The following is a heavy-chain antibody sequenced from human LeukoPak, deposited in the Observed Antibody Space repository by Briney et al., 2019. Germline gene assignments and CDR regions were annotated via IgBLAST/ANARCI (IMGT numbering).Heavy chain of an antibody. CDR3: AKRGGSYHFDY. CDR1: GFTFSSYG. J-gene: IGHJ4*02. D-gene: IGHD1-26*01. Sequence: PGGSLRLSCAASGFTFSSYGMHWVRQAPGKGLEWVAVISYDGSNKYYADSVKGRFTISRDNSKNTLYLQMNSLRAEDTAVYYCAKRGGSYHFDYWGQGTLVTVSS. CDR2: ISYDGSNK. V-gene: IGHV3-30*18.